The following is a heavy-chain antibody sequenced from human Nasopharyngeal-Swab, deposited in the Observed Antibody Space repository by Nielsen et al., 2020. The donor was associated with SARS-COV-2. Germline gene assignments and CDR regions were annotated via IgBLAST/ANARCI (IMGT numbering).Heavy chain of an antibody. CDR3: AKDVRGSGSLGCMDV. Sequence: GGSLRLSCAASGFTFSSYAMSWVRQASGKELEWVSAISGSGGSTYYADSVKGRFTISRDNSKNTLYLQMNSLRAEDTAVYYCAKDVRGSGSLGCMDVWGQGTTVTVSS. CDR1: GFTFSSYA. D-gene: IGHD3-10*01. CDR2: ISGSGGST. J-gene: IGHJ6*02. V-gene: IGHV3-23*01.